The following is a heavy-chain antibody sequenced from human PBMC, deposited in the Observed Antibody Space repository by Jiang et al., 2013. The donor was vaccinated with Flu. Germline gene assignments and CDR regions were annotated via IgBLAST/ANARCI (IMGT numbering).Heavy chain of an antibody. J-gene: IGHJ6*04. Sequence: LVESGGGVVQPGRSLRLSCAASGFTFSTHAMHWVRQAPGKGLEWVAVISYDGSNKYYAESVKGRFTISRDDSKNTLYLQMNSLRAEDTAVYYCARDSGYSSGGWLTGGVWGKGTTVTVSS. CDR3: ARDSGYSSGGWLTGGV. CDR2: ISYDGSNK. D-gene: IGHD6-19*01. CDR1: GFTFSTHA. V-gene: IGHV3-30-3*01.